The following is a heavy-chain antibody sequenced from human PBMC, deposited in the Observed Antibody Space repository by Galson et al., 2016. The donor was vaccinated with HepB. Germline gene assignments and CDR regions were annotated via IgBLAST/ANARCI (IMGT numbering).Heavy chain of an antibody. CDR2: IQNPGST. CDR3: ARDEGFYNGMDV. D-gene: IGHD2/OR15-2a*01. Sequence: ETLSLTCTVSSGSVSSDGYYWSWVRQSPGKGLEWIGYIQNPGSTNYNPSLKGRVTISIDRSKNQFFLELTSVTAADTAVYYCARDEGFYNGMDVWGQGTTVTVSS. J-gene: IGHJ6*02. V-gene: IGHV4-61*08. CDR1: SGSVSSDGYY.